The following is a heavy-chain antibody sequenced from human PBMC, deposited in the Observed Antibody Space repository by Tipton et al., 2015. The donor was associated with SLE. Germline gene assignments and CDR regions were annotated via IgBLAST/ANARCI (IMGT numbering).Heavy chain of an antibody. Sequence: TLSLTCTVSGGSISSGGYYWSWVRQPPGKGLEWIGEINHIGRTNYSPSLNSRVTVSVDTAKNQVSLNLTSVTAAETGVYYCASGPTPPFGRGWSSFGYCGQGTLVTVPS. CDR3: ASGPTPPFGRGWSSFGY. CDR2: INHIGRT. D-gene: IGHD3-16*01. CDR1: GGSISSGGYY. V-gene: IGHV4-39*07. J-gene: IGHJ4*02.